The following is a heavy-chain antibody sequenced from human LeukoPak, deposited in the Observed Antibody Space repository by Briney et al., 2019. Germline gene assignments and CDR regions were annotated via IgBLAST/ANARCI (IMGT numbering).Heavy chain of an antibody. CDR3: ARDRVKYCSSTSCLGVGDYYYYYMDV. V-gene: IGHV1-69*01. D-gene: IGHD2-2*01. CDR1: GGTFSSYA. J-gene: IGHJ6*03. CDR2: IIPIFGTA. Sequence: SVKVSCKASGGTFSSYAISWVRQVPGQGLEWMGGIIPIFGTANYAQKFQGRVTITADESTSTAYMELSSLRSEDTAVYYCARDRVKYCSSTSCLGVGDYYYYYMDVWGKGTTVTVSS.